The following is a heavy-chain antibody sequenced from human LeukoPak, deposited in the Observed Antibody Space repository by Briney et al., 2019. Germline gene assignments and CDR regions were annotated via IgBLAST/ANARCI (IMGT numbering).Heavy chain of an antibody. J-gene: IGHJ4*02. CDR1: GFSANSFG. CDR2: ISINGETT. V-gene: IGHV3-23*01. D-gene: IGHD6-19*01. Sequence: GGSLRLSWAVSGFSANSFGMSWVRQAPGKGLEWISAISINGETTWYADSVKGRFIISRDNSKNALYLQLSSLRVEDTAVYYCAQGFSSGWYPNWGQGSLVSVSS. CDR3: AQGFSSGWYPN.